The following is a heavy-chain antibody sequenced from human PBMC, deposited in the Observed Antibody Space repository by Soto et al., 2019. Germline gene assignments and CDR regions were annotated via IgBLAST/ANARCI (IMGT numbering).Heavy chain of an antibody. CDR3: ARDGRCTNGVCSLDV. V-gene: IGHV3-33*01. CDR2: IWYDGSNK. D-gene: IGHD2-8*01. Sequence: GGSLRLSCAASGFTFSSYGMHWVRQAPGKGLEWVAVIWYDGSNKYYADSVKGRFTISRDNSKNTLYLQMNSLRAEDTAVYYCARDGRCTNGVCSLDVWGQGTTVTVSS. J-gene: IGHJ6*02. CDR1: GFTFSSYG.